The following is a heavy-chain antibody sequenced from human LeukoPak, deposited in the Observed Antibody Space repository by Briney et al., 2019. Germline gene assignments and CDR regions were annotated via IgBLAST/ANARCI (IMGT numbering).Heavy chain of an antibody. CDR1: GASISSSPYY. J-gene: IGHJ3*02. CDR3: ARAYDRSGYTAFDI. D-gene: IGHD3-22*01. Sequence: SETLSLTCTVSGASISSSPYYWGWIRQPPGKGLEWIGSIYHSGSTYYNPSLKSRVTISVDTSKNQFSLKLSSVTAADTAVYYCARAYDRSGYTAFDIWGQGTLVTVSS. CDR2: IYHSGST. V-gene: IGHV4-39*07.